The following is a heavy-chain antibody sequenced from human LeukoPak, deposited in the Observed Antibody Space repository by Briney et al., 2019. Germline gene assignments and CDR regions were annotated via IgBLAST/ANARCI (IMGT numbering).Heavy chain of an antibody. CDR1: GFSFSTFS. CDR2: ISGSGGST. CDR3: ARVYLERLTAGYFDH. D-gene: IGHD2-8*01. J-gene: IGHJ4*02. V-gene: IGHV3-23*01. Sequence: PGGSLRLSCAASGFSFSTFSMSWVRQASGKGLEWVSAISGSGGSTYYADSVKGRFTISRDNSKNTLYLQMNSLRDEDSAAYYCARVYLERLTAGYFDHWGQGTWVTVSP.